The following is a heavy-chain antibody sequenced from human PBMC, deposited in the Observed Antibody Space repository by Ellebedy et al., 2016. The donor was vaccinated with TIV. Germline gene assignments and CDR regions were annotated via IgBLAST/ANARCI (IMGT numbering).Heavy chain of an antibody. CDR1: GGTFSSYA. D-gene: IGHD3-10*01. CDR2: IIPIFGTA. CDR3: ARVPIRGGPSNYYFDY. Sequence: SVKVSXKASGGTFSSYAISWVRQAPGQGLEWMGGIIPIFGTANYAQKFQGRVTITADESTSTAYMELSSLRSEDTAVYYCARVPIRGGPSNYYFDYWGQGTLVTVSS. V-gene: IGHV1-69*13. J-gene: IGHJ4*02.